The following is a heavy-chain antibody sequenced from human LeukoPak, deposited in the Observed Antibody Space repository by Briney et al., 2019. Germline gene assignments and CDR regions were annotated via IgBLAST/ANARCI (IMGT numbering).Heavy chain of an antibody. Sequence: GGSLRLSCAASGFTFSGYWMSRVRQAPGKGLEWVANIKQDGSEKYYVDSVKGRFTISRDNAKTSLYLQMNSLRAEDTAVYYCAREPWGYSGSSDHWGQGTLVTVSS. D-gene: IGHD5-12*01. CDR3: AREPWGYSGSSDH. J-gene: IGHJ5*02. V-gene: IGHV3-7*03. CDR2: IKQDGSEK. CDR1: GFTFSGYW.